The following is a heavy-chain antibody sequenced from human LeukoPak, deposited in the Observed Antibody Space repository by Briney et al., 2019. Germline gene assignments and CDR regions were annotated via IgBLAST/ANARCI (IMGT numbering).Heavy chain of an antibody. CDR3: ARDGPRVGSSWYGYMDV. Sequence: GGSLRLSCAASGFTFNSYGMHWVRQAPSKGLEWVAFIRYDGSNKYYADSVKGRFTISRDNSKNTLCLQMNSLRAEDTAVYYCARDGPRVGSSWYGYMDVWGKGTTVTVSS. CDR2: IRYDGSNK. V-gene: IGHV3-30*02. J-gene: IGHJ6*03. D-gene: IGHD6-13*01. CDR1: GFTFNSYG.